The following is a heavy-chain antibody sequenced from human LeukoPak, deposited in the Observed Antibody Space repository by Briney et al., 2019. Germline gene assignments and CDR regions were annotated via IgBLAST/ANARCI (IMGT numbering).Heavy chain of an antibody. D-gene: IGHD3-10*01. CDR1: GGSISSYY. CDR3: ARVEVTWFDP. V-gene: IGHV4-59*01. CDR2: ISDIGST. J-gene: IGHJ5*02. Sequence: KASETLSLTCTVSGGSISSYYWSWIRQPPGKGLEWIAYISDIGSTNYNPSLKSRVTISVDTSKNQFSLKLSSVTAADTAVYYCARVEVTWFDPWGQGTLVTVSS.